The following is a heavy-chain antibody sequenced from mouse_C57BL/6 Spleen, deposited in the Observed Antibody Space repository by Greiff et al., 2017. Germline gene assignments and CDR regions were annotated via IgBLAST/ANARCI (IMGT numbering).Heavy chain of an antibody. Sequence: QVQLQQSGAELMKPGASVKLSCKATGSTFTVYWIEWVKQRPGRVLEWIGELLPGSGSTIYNEELKGKATFTADTSSHTAYLHLHRLTTEDSVIYYCGRFGTEYFDYRGQGTTLTVAS. CDR1: GSTFTVYW. CDR3: GRFGTEYFDY. V-gene: IGHV1-9*01. J-gene: IGHJ2*01. CDR2: LLPGSGST. D-gene: IGHD4-1*01.